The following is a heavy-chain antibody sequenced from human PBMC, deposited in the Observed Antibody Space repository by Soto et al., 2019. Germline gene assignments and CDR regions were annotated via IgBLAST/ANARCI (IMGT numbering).Heavy chain of an antibody. CDR2: ISWDGGST. CDR1: GFTFDDYT. CDR3: AKEIRAGGKAGTPTGGPDYYYYGMDV. Sequence: GGSLRLSCAASGFTFDDYTMHWVRQAPGKGLEWVSLISWDGGSTYYADSVKGRFTISRENSKNSLYLQMNSLRTEDTALYYCAKEIRAGGKAGTPTGGPDYYYYGMDVWGQGTTVTVSS. V-gene: IGHV3-43*01. D-gene: IGHD6-19*01. J-gene: IGHJ6*02.